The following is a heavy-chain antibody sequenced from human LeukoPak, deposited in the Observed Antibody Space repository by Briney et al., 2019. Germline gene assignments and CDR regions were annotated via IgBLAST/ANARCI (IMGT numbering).Heavy chain of an antibody. V-gene: IGHV4-34*01. Sequence: SETLSLTCAVYGGSFSGYYWSWIRQPPGKGLEWIGEINHSGSTNYNPSLKSRVTISVNTSKNQFSLKPSSVTAADTAVYYCARGGDPDSSGPPFDYWGQGTLVTVSS. D-gene: IGHD3-22*01. CDR2: INHSGST. CDR3: ARGGDPDSSGPPFDY. CDR1: GGSFSGYY. J-gene: IGHJ4*02.